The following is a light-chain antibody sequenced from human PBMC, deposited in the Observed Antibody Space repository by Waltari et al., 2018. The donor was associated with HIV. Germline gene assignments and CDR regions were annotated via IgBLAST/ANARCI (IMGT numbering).Light chain of an antibody. Sequence: QSALTQPRSVSRSPGHSVTLSRTETSRDIGNFDYSSWYQQYPGKAPKVIIYEVDQRPSGVPDRFTGSKSGITASLTISGLQGEDEADYYCCSYAGAYTYVFGTGTKVNVL. V-gene: IGLV2-11*01. CDR2: EVD. CDR1: SRDIGNFDY. CDR3: CSYAGAYTYV. J-gene: IGLJ1*01.